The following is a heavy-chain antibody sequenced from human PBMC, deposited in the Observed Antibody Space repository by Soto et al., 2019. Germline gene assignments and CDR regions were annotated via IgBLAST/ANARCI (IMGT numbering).Heavy chain of an antibody. V-gene: IGHV4-34*01. D-gene: IGHD3-10*01. J-gene: IGHJ5*02. CDR2: INHSGTT. Sequence: PSETLSLTXAVYGGSFSGYYWSWIRQPPGRGLEWIGEINHSGTTNNNPSLKSRVTISVDTSKSQFSLKGSSVTAADTAVYYCERRTAGGSETYYNSWFDPWGQGTLVTVSS. CDR3: ERRTAGGSETYYNSWFDP. CDR1: GGSFSGYY.